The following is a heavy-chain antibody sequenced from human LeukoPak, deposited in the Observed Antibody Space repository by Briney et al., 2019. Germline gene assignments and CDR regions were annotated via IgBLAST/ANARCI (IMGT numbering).Heavy chain of an antibody. CDR1: GYTLTELS. J-gene: IGHJ4*02. Sequence: ASVKVSCKVSGYTLTELSMQWVRQAPGKGLEWMGGFDPEDGETIYAQKFQGRVTMTEDTSTDTAYMELSSLRSEDTAVYYCATVGGLYYYDSSGYSLRYWGQGTLVTVSS. V-gene: IGHV1-24*01. D-gene: IGHD3-22*01. CDR2: FDPEDGET. CDR3: ATVGGLYYYDSSGYSLRY.